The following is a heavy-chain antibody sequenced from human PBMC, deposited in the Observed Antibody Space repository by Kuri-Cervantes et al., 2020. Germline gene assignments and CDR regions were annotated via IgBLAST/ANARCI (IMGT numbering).Heavy chain of an antibody. CDR3: ARSYVAAAGIGGYYYGMDV. J-gene: IGHJ6*02. Sequence: ETLSLTCAASGFTFSRYAMHWVRQATGRGLEWVSAIGTAGDTYYQGSVKGRFTISRENAKNSSYLQMNSLRAGDTAVYYCARSYVAAAGIGGYYYGMDVWGQGTTVTVSS. D-gene: IGHD6-13*01. CDR1: GFTFSRYA. V-gene: IGHV3-13*01. CDR2: IGTAGDT.